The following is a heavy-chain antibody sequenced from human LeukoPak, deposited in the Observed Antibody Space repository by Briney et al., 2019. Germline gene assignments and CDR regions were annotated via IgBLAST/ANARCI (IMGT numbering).Heavy chain of an antibody. V-gene: IGHV5-51*01. D-gene: IGHD4-17*01. CDR2: IYPGYSHT. Sequence: IYPGYSHTRYTPSFQGQVTISADKTRSTAYLQWSSLKASDTAMYYCARLSGYGDPEWAFDIWGQGTMVTVSS. CDR3: ARLSGYGDPEWAFDI. J-gene: IGHJ3*02.